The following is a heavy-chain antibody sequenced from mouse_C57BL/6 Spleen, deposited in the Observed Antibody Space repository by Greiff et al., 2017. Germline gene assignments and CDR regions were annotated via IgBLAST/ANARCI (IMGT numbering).Heavy chain of an antibody. CDR1: GFTFSSYA. CDR3: ARGGSGTGVFAY. J-gene: IGHJ3*01. Sequence: EVKLMESGGGLVKPGGSLKLSCAASGFTFSSYAMSWVRQTPEKRLEWVATISDGGSYTYYPDNVKGRFTISRDNAKNNLYLQMSHLKSEDTAMYYCARGGSGTGVFAYWGQGTLVTVSA. CDR2: ISDGGSYT. D-gene: IGHD4-1*01. V-gene: IGHV5-4*03.